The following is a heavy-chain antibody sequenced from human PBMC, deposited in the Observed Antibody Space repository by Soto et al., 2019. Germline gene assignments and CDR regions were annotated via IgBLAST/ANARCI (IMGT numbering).Heavy chain of an antibody. Sequence: ASVKVSCKASGYTFTSYGISWVRQAPGQGLEWMGWISAYNGNTNYAQKLQGRVTMTTDTSTSTAYMELRSLRSDDTAVYYCARAGCDIVLMVSAADIDFWGQRSLVIVSA. CDR2: ISAYNGNT. CDR1: GYTFTSYG. V-gene: IGHV1-18*01. J-gene: IGHJ4*02. D-gene: IGHD2-8*01. CDR3: ARAGCDIVLMVSAADIDF.